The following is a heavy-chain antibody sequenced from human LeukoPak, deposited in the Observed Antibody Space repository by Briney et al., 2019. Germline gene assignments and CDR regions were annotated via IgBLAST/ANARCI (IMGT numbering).Heavy chain of an antibody. CDR3: ADGGDWKTRYFDH. D-gene: IGHD1-1*01. CDR2: LNGSGGTT. J-gene: IGHJ4*02. CDR1: GFTFSYYA. V-gene: IGHV3-23*01. Sequence: GGSLRLSCPASGFTFSYYAMSWVRQAPGKRLDWVASLNGSGGTTYYADSVRGRFTISRDNAKNTMYLQMNGLRAEDTAVYYCADGGDWKTRYFDHWGRGTLVTVSS.